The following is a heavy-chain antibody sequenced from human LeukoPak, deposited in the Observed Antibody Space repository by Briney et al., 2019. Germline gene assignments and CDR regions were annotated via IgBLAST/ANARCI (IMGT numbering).Heavy chain of an antibody. D-gene: IGHD6-13*01. J-gene: IGHJ6*03. CDR1: GFTFSSNG. CDR3: ARVAVAGIYFYYYMDV. Sequence: GGSLRLSCATSGFTFSSNGMSWVRQAPGKGLEWVAYIKREGGDRYYVDSVKGRFSISRDNTKNLLYLQMNSLRAEDTAVYYCARVAVAGIYFYYYMDVWGKGTTVTVSS. CDR2: IKREGGDR. V-gene: IGHV3-7*01.